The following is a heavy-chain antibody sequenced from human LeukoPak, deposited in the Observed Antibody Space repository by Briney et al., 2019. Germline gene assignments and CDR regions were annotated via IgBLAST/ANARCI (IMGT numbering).Heavy chain of an antibody. D-gene: IGHD3-16*02. Sequence: SETLSLTCAVYGGSFSDYYWSWMRQPPGKGLEWIGEINHSGTTNYSPSLKSRVSISVDTSKNQFSLKLNSVSAADAAMYYCASHYSSGSYRYTRSFDSWGQGMLVNVSS. CDR1: GGSFSDYY. CDR2: INHSGTT. V-gene: IGHV4-34*01. CDR3: ASHYSSGSYRYTRSFDS. J-gene: IGHJ4*02.